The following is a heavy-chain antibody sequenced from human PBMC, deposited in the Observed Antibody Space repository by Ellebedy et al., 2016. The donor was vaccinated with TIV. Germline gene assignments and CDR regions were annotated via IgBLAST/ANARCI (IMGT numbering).Heavy chain of an antibody. D-gene: IGHD6-19*01. CDR3: ARYIAVPGTYAMDV. Sequence: ASVKVSCXASGYTFTSFHIHWVRQAPGQGFEWMGIINPSGGSTTYAQKFQGRVTMTRDTSTSTVYMELSSLRSEDTAVYYCARYIAVPGTYAMDVWGQGTTVTVSS. CDR2: INPSGGST. J-gene: IGHJ6*02. V-gene: IGHV1-46*01. CDR1: GYTFTSFH.